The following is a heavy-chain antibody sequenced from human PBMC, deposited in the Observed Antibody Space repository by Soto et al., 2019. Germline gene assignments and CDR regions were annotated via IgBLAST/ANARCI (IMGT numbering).Heavy chain of an antibody. J-gene: IGHJ4*02. Sequence: ASVKVSCKASGYTFTSYGISWVRQAPGQGLEWMGWISAYNGNTNYAQKLQGRVTMTTDTSTSTAYMELRSLRSDDTAVYYCARPSSSSDANYGYFDYWGQGTLVTVPQ. CDR2: ISAYNGNT. V-gene: IGHV1-18*01. D-gene: IGHD6-6*01. CDR1: GYTFTSYG. CDR3: ARPSSSSDANYGYFDY.